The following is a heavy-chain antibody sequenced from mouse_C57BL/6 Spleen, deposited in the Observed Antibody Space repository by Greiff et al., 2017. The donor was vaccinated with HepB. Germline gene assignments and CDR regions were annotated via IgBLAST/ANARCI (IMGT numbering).Heavy chain of an antibody. V-gene: IGHV1-53*01. CDR1: GYTFTSYW. D-gene: IGHD1-1*01. Sequence: VQLQQPGTELVKPGASVKLSCKASGYTFTSYWMHWVKQRPGQGLEWIGNIYPSNGGTNYNEKFKSKATLTVDKSSSTAYMQLSSLTSEDSAVYYCARSSHYYGSSYGYFDVWGTGTTVTVSS. CDR2: IYPSNGGT. CDR3: ARSSHYYGSSYGYFDV. J-gene: IGHJ1*03.